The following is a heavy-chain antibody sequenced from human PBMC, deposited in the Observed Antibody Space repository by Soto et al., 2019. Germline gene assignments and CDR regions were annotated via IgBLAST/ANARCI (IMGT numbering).Heavy chain of an antibody. CDR3: ARERGYCSSTSCSYYGMDV. CDR1: GFTFSSYG. Sequence: QVQLVESGGGVVQPGRSLRLSCAASGFTFSSYGMHWVRQAPGKGLEWVAVIWYDGSNKYYADSVKGRFTISRDNSKNTLYLQMNSLRAEDTAVYYCARERGYCSSTSCSYYGMDVWGQGTTVTVSS. V-gene: IGHV3-33*01. J-gene: IGHJ6*02. CDR2: IWYDGSNK. D-gene: IGHD2-2*01.